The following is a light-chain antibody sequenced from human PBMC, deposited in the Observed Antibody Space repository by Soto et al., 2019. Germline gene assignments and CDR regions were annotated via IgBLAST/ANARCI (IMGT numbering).Light chain of an antibody. J-gene: IGKJ2*01. CDR1: QSVSSN. CDR2: GAS. V-gene: IGKV3-15*01. CDR3: QQYNNWRIT. Sequence: EIVMTQSPATLSVSPGERATLSCRASQSVSSNLAWYQQKPGQAPRLLIYGASTRDTGIPARFSGSGSGTEFTLTISSLQSEDFAVYYCQQYNNWRITFGQGTKLEIK.